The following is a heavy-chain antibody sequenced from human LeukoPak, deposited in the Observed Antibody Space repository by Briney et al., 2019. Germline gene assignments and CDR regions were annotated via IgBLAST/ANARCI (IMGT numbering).Heavy chain of an antibody. CDR2: IYHSGST. Sequence: SETLSLTCAVSGYSISSGYYWGWIRQPPGKGLEWIGSIYHSGSTHYNPSLKSRVTISVDTSKNQFSLKLSSVTAADTAVYYCARDSRGYDYGFDYWGQGTLVTVSS. J-gene: IGHJ4*02. CDR3: ARDSRGYDYGFDY. V-gene: IGHV4-38-2*02. D-gene: IGHD5-12*01. CDR1: GYSISSGYY.